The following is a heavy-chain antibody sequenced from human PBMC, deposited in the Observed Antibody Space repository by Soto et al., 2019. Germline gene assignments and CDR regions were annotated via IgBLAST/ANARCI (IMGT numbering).Heavy chain of an antibody. CDR3: SRGEGGMDV. Sequence: QVQLVQSGAEVKKPGASVKVSCKAPGSTFPGYYMHWVRQAPGQGLGWMGWINPNRGGTNYAQKFQGWVTMTRDTSISTAYMELSRLRSDDTAVYYWSRGEGGMDVWGQGTTVTVSS. CDR2: INPNRGGT. V-gene: IGHV1-2*04. CDR1: GSTFPGYY. J-gene: IGHJ6*02.